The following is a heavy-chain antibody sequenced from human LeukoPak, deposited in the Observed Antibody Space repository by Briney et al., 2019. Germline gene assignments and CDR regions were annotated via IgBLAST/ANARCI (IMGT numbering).Heavy chain of an antibody. CDR2: ISGSGGST. J-gene: IGHJ6*02. V-gene: IGHV3-23*01. CDR1: GFTFSSYA. CDR3: ARIREPFIVAFYYGMDV. D-gene: IGHD2-21*01. Sequence: GGSLRLSCAASGFTFSSYAMSWVRQAPGKGLEWVSAISGSGGSTYYADSVKGRFTISRDNSKNTLYLQMNSLRAEDTAMYFCARIREPFIVAFYYGMDVWGQGTTVTVSS.